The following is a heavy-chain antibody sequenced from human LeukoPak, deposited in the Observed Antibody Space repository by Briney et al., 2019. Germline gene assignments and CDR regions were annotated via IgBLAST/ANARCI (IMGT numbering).Heavy chain of an antibody. CDR3: ARDGGGGYYDSSGYYPPYFDY. CDR1: GFNFRSFG. D-gene: IGHD3-22*01. Sequence: PGGSLRLSCAASGFNFRSFGMNWVRQAPGKGLEWVSYISSSSASIYYADSVKGRFTISRDNSKNTLYLQMNSLRAEDTAVYYCARDGGGGYYDSSGYYPPYFDYWGQGTLVTVSS. V-gene: IGHV3-48*01. J-gene: IGHJ4*02. CDR2: ISSSSASI.